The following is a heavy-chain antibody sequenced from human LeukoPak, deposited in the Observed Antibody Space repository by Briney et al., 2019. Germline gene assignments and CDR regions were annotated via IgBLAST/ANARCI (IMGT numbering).Heavy chain of an antibody. V-gene: IGHV1-46*01. CDR3: ARDLMGAYNWFDP. D-gene: IGHD1-26*01. Sequence: ASVKVSCKASGYTFSGYYIYWVRQAPGQGLEWMGIINPSGGSTSYAQKFQGRVTMTRDMSTSTVYMELSSLRSEDTAVYYCARDLMGAYNWFDPWGQGTLVTVSS. CDR2: INPSGGST. J-gene: IGHJ5*02. CDR1: GYTFSGYY.